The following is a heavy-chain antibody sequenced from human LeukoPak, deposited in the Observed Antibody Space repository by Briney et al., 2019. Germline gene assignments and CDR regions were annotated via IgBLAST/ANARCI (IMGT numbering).Heavy chain of an antibody. D-gene: IGHD3-10*01. CDR1: GYTFTDYY. Sequence: SSVKVSCKASGYTFTDYYLHWVRQPPGQGLEGMGYIYPNSGGTHFAQKFQGRVTMTRDTSISTAYMELNRLTSDDTAVYYCARGYFGMSKTGFDYWGQGNLVTV. V-gene: IGHV1-2*02. CDR2: IYPNSGGT. J-gene: IGHJ4*02. CDR3: ARGYFGMSKTGFDY.